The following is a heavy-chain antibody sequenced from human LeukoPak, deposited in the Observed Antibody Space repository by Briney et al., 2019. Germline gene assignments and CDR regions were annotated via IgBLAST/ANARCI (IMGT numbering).Heavy chain of an antibody. V-gene: IGHV3-48*03. J-gene: IGHJ3*02. CDR2: ISSSATTI. Sequence: PGGSLRLSCAASGFTFSSYEMNWVRQAPGKGLEWVSYISSSATTIYYADSVKGRFTISRDNAKNSLYLQMDSLRAEDTAVYYCARDRTSPSASVRAFDIWGQGTLVTVSS. CDR1: GFTFSSYE. CDR3: ARDRTSPSASVRAFDI. D-gene: IGHD3-10*01.